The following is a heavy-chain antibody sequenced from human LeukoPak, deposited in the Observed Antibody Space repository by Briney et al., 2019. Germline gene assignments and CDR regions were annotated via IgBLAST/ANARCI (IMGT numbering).Heavy chain of an antibody. J-gene: IGHJ4*02. CDR2: ISGSGGST. D-gene: IGHD4-11*01. V-gene: IGHV3-23*01. Sequence: PGGPLRLSCAASGFTFSSYAMSWVRQAPGKGLEWVSAISGSGGSTYYADSVKGRFTISRDNSKNTLYLQMNSLRAEDTAVYYCVPRPDYPPLLDYWGQGTLVTVSS. CDR1: GFTFSSYA. CDR3: VPRPDYPPLLDY.